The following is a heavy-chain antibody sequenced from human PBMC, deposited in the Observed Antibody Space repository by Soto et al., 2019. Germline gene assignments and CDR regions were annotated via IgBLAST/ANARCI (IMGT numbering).Heavy chain of an antibody. CDR2: IYYSGST. Sequence: PSETLSLTCTVSGGSISSYYWSWIRQPPGKGLEWIGYIYYSGSTNYNTSLKSRVTISVDASKSQFSLKLSSVTAADTAVYCCARQRNADCTSGVCSAFDIWGQGTMVTVSS. CDR3: ARQRNADCTSGVCSAFDI. V-gene: IGHV4-59*08. D-gene: IGHD2-8*01. J-gene: IGHJ3*02. CDR1: GGSISSYY.